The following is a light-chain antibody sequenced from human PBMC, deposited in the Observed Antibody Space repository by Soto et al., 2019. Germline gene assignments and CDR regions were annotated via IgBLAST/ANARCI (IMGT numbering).Light chain of an antibody. CDR3: VQFSHFPRT. V-gene: IGKV2-24*01. Sequence: DIVLTQTPLSSPVTLGQPASISCRSSQSLVYSDGNTYLSWLQQRPGQPPRLLIYQISNRYSGVPDRFSGRGAGTDFTLKISRVEAEDVGVYSCVQFSHFPRTFGQGPKVEIK. CDR1: QSLVYSDGNTY. CDR2: QIS. J-gene: IGKJ1*01.